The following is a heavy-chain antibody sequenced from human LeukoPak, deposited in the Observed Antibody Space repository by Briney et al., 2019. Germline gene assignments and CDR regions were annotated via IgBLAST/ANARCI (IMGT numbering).Heavy chain of an antibody. CDR2: ISAYNGNT. CDR3: ARDWEVTRGYCGSTSCYGQFDY. Sequence: ASVKVSCKASGYTFTSYGISWVRQAPGQGLEWMGWISAYNGNTNYAQKLQGRVTMTTDTSTSTAYMELRSLRSDDTAVYYCARDWEVTRGYCGSTSCYGQFDYWGQGTLVTVSS. V-gene: IGHV1-18*01. J-gene: IGHJ4*02. CDR1: GYTFTSYG. D-gene: IGHD2-2*01.